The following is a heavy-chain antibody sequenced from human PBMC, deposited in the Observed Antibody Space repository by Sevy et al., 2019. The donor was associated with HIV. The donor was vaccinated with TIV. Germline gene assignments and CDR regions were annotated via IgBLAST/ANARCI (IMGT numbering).Heavy chain of an antibody. V-gene: IGHV3-30*18. J-gene: IGHJ4*02. D-gene: IGHD3-22*01. Sequence: GGSLRLSCAASGFTFSNYGIHWVRQAPGKGLEWVEIISYDGSNKYYADSVKGRFTISRDNSKNTLYLQMNSLRAEDTAVYYCAKEGRYDSSGYYVYWGQGTLVTVSS. CDR2: ISYDGSNK. CDR1: GFTFSNYG. CDR3: AKEGRYDSSGYYVY.